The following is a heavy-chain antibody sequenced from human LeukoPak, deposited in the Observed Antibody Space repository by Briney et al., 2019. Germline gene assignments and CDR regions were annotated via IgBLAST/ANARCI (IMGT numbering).Heavy chain of an antibody. CDR2: ISTSGSRI. J-gene: IGHJ4*02. CDR3: ARVTGTASYFDY. D-gene: IGHD1-7*01. V-gene: IGHV3-48*03. CDR1: GFTFSSYE. Sequence: PGGSLRLSCAASGFTFSSYEMNWVRQAPGKGLEWVSYISTSGSRIFYADSVKGRFTISRDNAKNSLYLQMNSLRTEDTAVYYCARVTGTASYFDYWGQGTLVTVSS.